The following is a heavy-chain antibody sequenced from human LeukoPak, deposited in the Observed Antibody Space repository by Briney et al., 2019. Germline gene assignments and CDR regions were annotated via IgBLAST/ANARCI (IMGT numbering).Heavy chain of an antibody. J-gene: IGHJ4*02. Sequence: GESLPLSCVVSRFTFSRFWMAWVRQAPGKGPEWVAQIKEDGSEKYYVDFVEGRFTISRDNAKNSLYLQMNSLRAEDTAVYYCAKDYGGGYFDYWGQGTLVTVSS. CDR1: RFTFSRFW. CDR2: IKEDGSEK. V-gene: IGHV3-7*01. D-gene: IGHD3-16*01. CDR3: AKDYGGGYFDY.